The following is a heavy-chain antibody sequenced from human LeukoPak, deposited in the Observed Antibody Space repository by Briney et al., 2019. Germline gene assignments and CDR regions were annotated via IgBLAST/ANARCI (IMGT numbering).Heavy chain of an antibody. V-gene: IGHV3-49*04. CDR3: TRVPYSSGWPFDY. CDR2: IRSKAYGGTT. Sequence: PGRSLRLSCTASGFTFGDYAMIWVRQAPGKGLEWVGFIRSKAYGGTTEYAASVKGRFTISRDDSKSIAYLQMNSLKTEDTAVYYCTRVPYSSGWPFDYWGQGTLVTVSS. D-gene: IGHD6-19*01. J-gene: IGHJ4*02. CDR1: GFTFGDYA.